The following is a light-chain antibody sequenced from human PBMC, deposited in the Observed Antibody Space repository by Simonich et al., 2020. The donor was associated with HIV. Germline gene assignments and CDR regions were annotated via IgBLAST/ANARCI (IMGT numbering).Light chain of an antibody. CDR2: KAS. V-gene: IGKV1-5*03. Sequence: DIQMTQSPSTLSASVGDRVTITCRASQIITSWVAWYQQKPGKAPKLLIYKASTLESGVPSRFSGSGSGTEFTLTISSLQPDDFATYYCLSGTFGQGTKVEIK. CDR1: QIITSW. CDR3: LSGT. J-gene: IGKJ1*01.